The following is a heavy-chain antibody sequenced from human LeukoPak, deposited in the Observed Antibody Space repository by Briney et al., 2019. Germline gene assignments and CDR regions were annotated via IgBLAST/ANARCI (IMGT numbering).Heavy chain of an antibody. V-gene: IGHV3-30-3*01. CDR2: ISYDGSNK. Sequence: GGSLRLSCAASGFTFSSYAMHWVRQAPGKGLDWVAVISYDGSNKYYADSVKGRFTISRDNSKNTLYLQMNSLRAEDTAVYYCARAVVVVAAGGYWGQGTLVTVSS. J-gene: IGHJ4*02. CDR3: ARAVVVVAAGGY. D-gene: IGHD2-15*01. CDR1: GFTFSSYA.